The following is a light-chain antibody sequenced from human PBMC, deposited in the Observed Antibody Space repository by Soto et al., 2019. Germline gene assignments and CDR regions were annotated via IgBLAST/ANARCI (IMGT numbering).Light chain of an antibody. V-gene: IGKV1-5*03. CDR3: QYYNSHWT. CDR2: KAS. J-gene: IGKJ1*01. CDR1: QSISSW. Sequence: DIQMTQSPSTLSASVGDRVTITCRASQSISSWLVWYQQKPGEAPQLLIYKASSLESGVPSRFSGSGSGTEFTLTISSLQPDDFANYYRQYYNSHWTFGQGTKVEIK.